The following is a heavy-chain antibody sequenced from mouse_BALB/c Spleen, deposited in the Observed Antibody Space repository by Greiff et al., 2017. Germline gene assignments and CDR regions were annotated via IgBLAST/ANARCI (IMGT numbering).Heavy chain of an antibody. CDR1: GYTFSSYW. CDR2: ILPGSGST. V-gene: IGHV1-9*01. CDR3: ARAITTVVGYYFDY. J-gene: IGHJ2*01. Sequence: VQRVESGAELMKPGASVKISCKATGYTFSSYWIEWVKQRPGHGLEWIGEILPGSGSTNYNEKFKGKATFTADTSSNTAYMQLSSLTSEDSAVYYCARAITTVVGYYFDYWGQGTTLTVSS. D-gene: IGHD1-1*01.